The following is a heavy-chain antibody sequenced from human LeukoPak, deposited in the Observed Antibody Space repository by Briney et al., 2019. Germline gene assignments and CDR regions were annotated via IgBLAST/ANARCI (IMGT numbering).Heavy chain of an antibody. CDR3: ARSNVDTAMDYYYYYMDV. J-gene: IGHJ6*03. V-gene: IGHV4-39*07. D-gene: IGHD5-18*01. Sequence: SETLSLTCTVSGGSISSSSYYWGWIRQPPGKGLEWIGSIYYSGSTYYNPSLKSRVTISVDTSKNQFSLKLSSVTAADTAVYYCARSNVDTAMDYYYYYMDVWGKGTTVTVSS. CDR1: GGSISSSSYY. CDR2: IYYSGST.